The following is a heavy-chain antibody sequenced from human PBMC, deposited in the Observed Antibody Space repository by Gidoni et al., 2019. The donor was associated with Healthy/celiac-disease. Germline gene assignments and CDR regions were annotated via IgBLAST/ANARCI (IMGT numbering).Heavy chain of an antibody. CDR2: IISILGIA. CDR3: ARDTQGYSGYARYFDY. D-gene: IGHD5-12*01. Sequence: QVQLVQSGAEVKTPGSSVKVSCKSSGGPFSRYAISWVRQAPGQGLEWMGRIISILGIANYAQKFQGRVTITADKSTSTAYMELSSLRSEDTAVYYCARDTQGYSGYARYFDYWGQGTLVTVSS. J-gene: IGHJ4*02. CDR1: GGPFSRYA. V-gene: IGHV1-69*04.